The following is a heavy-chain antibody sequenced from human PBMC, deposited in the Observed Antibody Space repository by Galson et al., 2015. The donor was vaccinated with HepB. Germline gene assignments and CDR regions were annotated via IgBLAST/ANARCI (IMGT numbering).Heavy chain of an antibody. Sequence: SLRLSCAAAGFTFSSYGMHWIRQAPGTGLEWVALISSDGSTKYYADSVKVRFTISRDNSKNMLYLQMNSLRAEDTAVYYCARSIVPAPSFYYYYGMDVWGQGTTVTVSS. J-gene: IGHJ6*02. V-gene: IGHV3-30*03. D-gene: IGHD2-2*01. CDR3: ARSIVPAPSFYYYYGMDV. CDR2: ISSDGSTK. CDR1: GFTFSSYG.